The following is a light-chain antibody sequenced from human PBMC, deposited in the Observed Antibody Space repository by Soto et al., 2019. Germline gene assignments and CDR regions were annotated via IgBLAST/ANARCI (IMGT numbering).Light chain of an antibody. CDR2: SDN. CDR3: AAWDDSRNGPM. V-gene: IGLV1-44*01. J-gene: IGLJ3*02. CDR1: TTNIESNN. Sequence: HSVLTQPPSASGTPGQRVTISCSGSTTNIESNNVNWYVKLPGTAPQLLIYSDNQRPSGIPDRFSGSKSGTSASLAIRGLQSEEEAEYYCAAWDDSRNGPMFGGGTKLT.